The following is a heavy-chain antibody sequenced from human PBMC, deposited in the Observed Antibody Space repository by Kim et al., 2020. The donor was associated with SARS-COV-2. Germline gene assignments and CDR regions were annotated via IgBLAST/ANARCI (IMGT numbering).Heavy chain of an antibody. CDR3: ARVRGYSYGIVDY. CDR1: GGSISSGGYY. CDR2: IYYSGST. D-gene: IGHD5-18*01. J-gene: IGHJ4*02. Sequence: SETLSLTCTVSGGSISSGGYYWSWIRQHPGKGLEWIGYIYYSGSTYYNPSLKSRVTISVDTSKNQFSLKLSSVTAADTAVYYCARVRGYSYGIVDYWGQGTLVTVSS. V-gene: IGHV4-31*03.